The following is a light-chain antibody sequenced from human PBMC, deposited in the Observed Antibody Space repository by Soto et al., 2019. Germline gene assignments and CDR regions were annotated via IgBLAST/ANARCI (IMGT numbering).Light chain of an antibody. CDR1: QSISSY. CDR3: QQSYSTPIT. V-gene: IGKV1-39*01. CDR2: VAS. J-gene: IGKJ5*01. Sequence: DIQMTQSPSSLSASVGDRVTIXXRASQSISSYLNWYQQKPGKAPKLXINVASTLQSGVPSRFSGSGSGTEFTLTISSLQPEDFATYYCQQSYSTPITFGQGTRLEIK.